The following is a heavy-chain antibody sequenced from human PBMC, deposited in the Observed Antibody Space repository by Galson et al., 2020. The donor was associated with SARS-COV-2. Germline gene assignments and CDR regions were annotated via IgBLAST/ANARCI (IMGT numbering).Heavy chain of an antibody. D-gene: IGHD3-22*01. V-gene: IGHV4-34*01. CDR1: GGSFSGYY. CDR3: ASGTRAIAKVVVVMAWVCCYFDH. CDR2: INHSGST. J-gene: IGHJ4*03. Sequence: SQASETLSLTCAVYGGSFSGYYWSWIRQSPGRGLEWSGEINHSGSTTYNPSLKSRVTISVDTSKNQFSLKMMSVTAADTAVYYCASGTRAIAKVVVVMAWVCCYFDHWGQGTLVTVSS.